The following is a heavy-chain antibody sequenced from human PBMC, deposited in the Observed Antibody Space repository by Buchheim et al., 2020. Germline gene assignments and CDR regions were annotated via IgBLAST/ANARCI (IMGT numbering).Heavy chain of an antibody. J-gene: IGHJ6*02. CDR2: IYYSGST. Sequence: QVQLQESGPGLVKPSETLSLTCTVSGGSVSSGSYYWSWIRQPPGKGLEWIGYIYYSGSTNYNPSLKSRVTLSVDTSKNQFSLKLSSVTAADTAVYYCARDRRITIFGVVISYYYYGMDVWGQGTT. CDR3: ARDRRITIFGVVISYYYYGMDV. CDR1: GGSVSSGSYY. D-gene: IGHD3-3*01. V-gene: IGHV4-61*01.